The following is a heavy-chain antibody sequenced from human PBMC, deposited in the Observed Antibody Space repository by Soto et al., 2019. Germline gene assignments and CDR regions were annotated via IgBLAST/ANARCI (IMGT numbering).Heavy chain of an antibody. CDR2: IYWDDDK. CDR3: AHRREGLIGH. D-gene: IGHD3-10*01. V-gene: IGHV2-5*02. J-gene: IGHJ4*02. CDR1: GFSLSTSGVG. Sequence: QITLKESGPPLVKPTQTLTLTCTFSGFSLSTSGVGVGWIRQPPGKALEWLALIYWDDDKRYSPSLKSRLTIPKDPSNNPVVLTMNSMDPVDTAKYYCAHRREGLIGHWGKGTLVTVSS.